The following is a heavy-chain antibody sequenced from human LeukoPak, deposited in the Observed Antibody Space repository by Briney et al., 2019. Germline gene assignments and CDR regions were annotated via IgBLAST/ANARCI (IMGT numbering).Heavy chain of an antibody. CDR1: GGSINNYY. Sequence: SETLSLTCTVSGGSINNYYWDWIRQPPGKGLEWIGYITGSIYFSGSTKYDPSLESRVTMSVDTSKNQFSLTLSSVTAADTAVYYCARDSRDYGSGSYWDVWGQGTTVTVSS. J-gene: IGHJ6*02. V-gene: IGHV4-59*01. CDR3: ARDSRDYGSGSYWDV. CDR2: ITGSIYFSGST. D-gene: IGHD3-10*01.